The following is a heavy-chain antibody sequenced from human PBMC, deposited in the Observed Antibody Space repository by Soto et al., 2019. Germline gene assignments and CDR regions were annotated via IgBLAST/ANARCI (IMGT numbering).Heavy chain of an antibody. J-gene: IGHJ4*02. V-gene: IGHV4-31*03. Sequence: NPSETLSLTCTVSGGSISSGGYYWSWIRQHPGKGLEWIGYIYYSGSTYYNPSLKSRVTISVDTSKNQFSLKLSSVTAADTAVYYCARTYDTDIDLYYFDYWGQGTLVTVSS. D-gene: IGHD3-9*01. CDR1: GGSISSGGYY. CDR3: ARTYDTDIDLYYFDY. CDR2: IYYSGST.